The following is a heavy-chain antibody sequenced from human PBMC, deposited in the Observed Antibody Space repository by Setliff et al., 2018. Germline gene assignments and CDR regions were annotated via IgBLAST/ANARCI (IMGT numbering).Heavy chain of an antibody. CDR2: IYYSGST. CDR1: GGFISSRSYY. D-gene: IGHD3-10*01. J-gene: IGHJ6*02. Sequence: SETLSLTCTVSGGFISSRSYYWGWNRQPPGKGLEWIGSIYYSGSTYYKPSLKSRVTISVDTSKNQFSLKLSSVTAADTAVYYCARVSSYGSGSYYYYYYGMDVWGQGTTVTSP. CDR3: ARVSSYGSGSYYYYYYGMDV. V-gene: IGHV4-39*07.